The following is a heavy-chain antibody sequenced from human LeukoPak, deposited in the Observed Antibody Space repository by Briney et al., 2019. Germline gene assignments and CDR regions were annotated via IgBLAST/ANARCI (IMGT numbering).Heavy chain of an antibody. CDR3: ARETAGPHAFDI. V-gene: IGHV3-33*01. CDR1: GFAFTTHA. J-gene: IGHJ3*02. Sequence: GGSLRLSCAASGFAFTTHAMHWVRQAPGMGLEWVAFIWFDGSNKYYADFVKGRFTISKDNSENTLYLQMNSLRADDTAVYYCARETAGPHAFDIWGQGTMVTVSS. CDR2: IWFDGSNK.